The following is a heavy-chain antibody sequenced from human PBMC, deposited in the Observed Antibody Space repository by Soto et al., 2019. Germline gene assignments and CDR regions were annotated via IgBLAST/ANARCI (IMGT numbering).Heavy chain of an antibody. CDR2: ISWDSGSI. J-gene: IGHJ4*02. CDR1: GFTFDEYA. V-gene: IGHV3-9*01. D-gene: IGHD2-21*01. CDR3: AKIVARHSLVPVFDQ. Sequence: PVGSLRLSCVASGFTFDEYAVHWVRQAPGKGLEWVSGISWDSGSINYAASVRGRFTVSRDNAKNSLYLHMTSLGFEDTAFYYCAKIVARHSLVPVFDQWGQGALVTVSS.